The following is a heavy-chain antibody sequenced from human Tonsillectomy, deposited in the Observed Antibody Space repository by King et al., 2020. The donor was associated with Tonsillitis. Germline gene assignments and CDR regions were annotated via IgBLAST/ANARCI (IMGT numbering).Heavy chain of an antibody. CDR2: ISFDGSRK. Sequence: VQLVESGGGVVQPGRSLSLSCAASGFSFSSCGMHWVRQAPGKGLEWVAVISFDGSRKNYADSVKGRFTIFRDGSKNTLFLQMNSLRADDTAVYYCARERLYSSGWGIDHWGQGTLLSVSS. J-gene: IGHJ4*02. V-gene: IGHV3-33*05. CDR3: ARERLYSSGWGIDH. CDR1: GFSFSSCG. D-gene: IGHD6-19*01.